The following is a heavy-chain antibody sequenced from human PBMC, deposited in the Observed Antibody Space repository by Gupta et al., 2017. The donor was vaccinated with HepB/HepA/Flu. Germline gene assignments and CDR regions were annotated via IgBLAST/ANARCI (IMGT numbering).Heavy chain of an antibody. V-gene: IGHV3-30*18. J-gene: IGHJ6*02. CDR1: GFTFRSYG. CDR2: ISYDGSNK. Sequence: QVQLVESGGGVVQPGRSLRLSCAASGFTFRSYGMHWVRQAPGKGLEWVAVISYDGSNKYYADSVKGRFTISRDNSKNTLYLQMNSLRAEDTAVYYCAKDLFDRSSYYYYGMDVWGQGTTVTVSS. D-gene: IGHD1-26*01. CDR3: AKDLFDRSSYYYYGMDV.